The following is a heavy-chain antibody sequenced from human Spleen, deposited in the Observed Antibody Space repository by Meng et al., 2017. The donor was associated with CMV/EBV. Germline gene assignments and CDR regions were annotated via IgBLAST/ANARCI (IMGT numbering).Heavy chain of an antibody. J-gene: IGHJ5*02. V-gene: IGHV4-34*01. CDR3: ASGFTIFGVVSGPVIDP. CDR1: NGSVSSTNYY. CDR2: INHSGST. D-gene: IGHD3-3*01. Sequence: SETLSLTCTISNGSVSSTNYYWSWIRQPPGKGLEWIGEINHSGSTNYNPSLKSRVTISVDTSKNQFSLKLSSVTAADTAVYYCASGFTIFGVVSGPVIDPWGQGTLVTVSS.